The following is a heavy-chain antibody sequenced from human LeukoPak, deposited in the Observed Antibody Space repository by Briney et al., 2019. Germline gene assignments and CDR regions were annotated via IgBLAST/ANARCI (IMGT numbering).Heavy chain of an antibody. J-gene: IGHJ4*02. V-gene: IGHV3-23*01. CDR1: GFTFSSYA. Sequence: GGSLRLSCAASGFTFSSYAMSWVRQAPGKGLGWVSAISGSGGSTYYADSVKGRFTISRDNSKNTLYLQMNSLSAEDTAVYYCARDGDSSSSLDFDLWGQGTLVTVSS. CDR3: ARDGDSSSSLDFDL. D-gene: IGHD6-13*01. CDR2: ISGSGGST.